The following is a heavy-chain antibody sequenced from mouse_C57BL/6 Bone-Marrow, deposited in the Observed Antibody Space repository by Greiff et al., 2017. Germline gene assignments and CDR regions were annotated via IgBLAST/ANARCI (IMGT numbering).Heavy chain of an antibody. J-gene: IGHJ1*03. CDR3: VLCYGYDRGWYFDV. CDR2: IDPSDSYT. CDR1: GYTFTSYW. Sequence: QVQLQQPGPELVMPGASVKLSCKASGYTFTSYWMHWVKQRPGQGLEWIGVIDPSDSYTNYTQKFKGKSTLTVDKSSSTAYMQLSSLRSEDSAVYYCVLCYGYDRGWYFDVWGTGTTVTVSS. D-gene: IGHD2-2*01. V-gene: IGHV1-69*01.